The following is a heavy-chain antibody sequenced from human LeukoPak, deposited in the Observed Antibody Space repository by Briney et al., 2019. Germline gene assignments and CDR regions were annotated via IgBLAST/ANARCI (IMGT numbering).Heavy chain of an antibody. CDR3: ASSERYSSSCYGPVDY. CDR2: ISDSSRTT. V-gene: IGHV3-23*01. J-gene: IGHJ4*02. Sequence: PGGSLRLSCEVSGFTFSTEAMTWVRQAPGKGLEWVSSISDSSRTTYYADSVQGRFTISRDNSRNTVYLQMNSLRAEDTAVYYCASSERYSSSCYGPVDYWGQGTLVTVSS. D-gene: IGHD6-13*01. CDR1: GFTFSTEA.